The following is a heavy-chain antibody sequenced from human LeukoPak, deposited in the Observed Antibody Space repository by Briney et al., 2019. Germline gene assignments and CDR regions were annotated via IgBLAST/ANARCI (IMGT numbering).Heavy chain of an antibody. Sequence: GASVKVSCTASEYAFTDYYLHWVRQAPGQGPGRMGWINPVSGGTHYVGKFQDRVTLTRDTSINTAYMELSGLRSDDTAVYYCVRANFLYCGITSCLFDFWGQGTLVTVSS. J-gene: IGHJ4*02. CDR3: VRANFLYCGITSCLFDF. CDR1: EYAFTDYY. CDR2: INPVSGGT. V-gene: IGHV1-2*02. D-gene: IGHD2-2*01.